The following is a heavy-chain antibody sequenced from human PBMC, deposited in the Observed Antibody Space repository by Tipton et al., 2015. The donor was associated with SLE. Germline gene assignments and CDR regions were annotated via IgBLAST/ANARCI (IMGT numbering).Heavy chain of an antibody. CDR3: ARAPRLTGDPDYCYSMAV. Sequence: SLRLSCAASGFTFSSYAMHWVRQAPGKGLEWVAVISYDGSNKYYADSVKGRFTISRDNSKNTLYLQMNSLRAEDTAVYYCARAPRLTGDPDYCYSMAVWGKGTSVPVSS. CDR2: ISYDGSNK. D-gene: IGHD7-27*01. CDR1: GFTFSSYA. J-gene: IGHJ6*03. V-gene: IGHV3-30*04.